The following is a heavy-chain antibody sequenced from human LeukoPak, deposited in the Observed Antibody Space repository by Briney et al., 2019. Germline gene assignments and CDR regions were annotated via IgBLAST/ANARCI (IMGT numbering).Heavy chain of an antibody. Sequence: PGASVKVSCKASGYTFTSYYMHWVRQAPGQGLEWMGIINPSGGSTSYAQKFQGRVTMTRDTSTSTAYMELRSLRSDDTAVYYCARRPVGYCSSTSCHGAFDIWGQGTMVTVSS. D-gene: IGHD2-2*01. J-gene: IGHJ3*02. CDR2: INPSGGST. V-gene: IGHV1-46*01. CDR1: GYTFTSYY. CDR3: ARRPVGYCSSTSCHGAFDI.